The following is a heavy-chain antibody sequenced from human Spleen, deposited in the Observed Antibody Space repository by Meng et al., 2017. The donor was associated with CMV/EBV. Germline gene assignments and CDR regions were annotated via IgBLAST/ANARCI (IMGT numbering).Heavy chain of an antibody. Sequence: ASVKVSCKASGYTFNNYAMNWVRQAPGQGLEWMGWINPNSGGTNYAQKFQGRVTITADKSTSTAYMELSSLRSEDTAVYYCASLPPRGITGTYRAFDIWGQGTMVTVSS. J-gene: IGHJ3*02. V-gene: IGHV1-8*03. D-gene: IGHD1-20*01. CDR3: ASLPPRGITGTYRAFDI. CDR2: INPNSGGT. CDR1: GYTFNNYA.